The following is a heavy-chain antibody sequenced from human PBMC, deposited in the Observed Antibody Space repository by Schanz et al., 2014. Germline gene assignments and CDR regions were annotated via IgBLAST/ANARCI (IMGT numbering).Heavy chain of an antibody. CDR3: ARDPGGTKTHGL. D-gene: IGHD2-15*01. Sequence: EVRLVESGGGLVQSGGSLRLSCAASGFTFSSYWMHWVRQAPGKGLVWVSRINSDDTTKTYADSVKGRFTTSRDNAKNSLYLQMNSLRAEDTAVYYCARDPGGTKTHGLWGQGTLVTVSS. CDR2: INSDDTTK. V-gene: IGHV3-74*03. CDR1: GFTFSSYW. J-gene: IGHJ4*02.